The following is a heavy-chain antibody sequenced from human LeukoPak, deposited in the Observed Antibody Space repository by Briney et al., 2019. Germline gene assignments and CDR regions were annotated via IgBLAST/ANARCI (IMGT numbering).Heavy chain of an antibody. D-gene: IGHD1-14*01. J-gene: IGHJ4*02. Sequence: GASVKVSCKASGGTFSSYAISWVRQAPGQGLEWMGGIIPIFGTANYAQKFQGRVTITTDESTSTAYMELSSLRSEDTAVYYCARVTDRLPSDHFDYWGQGTLVTVSS. CDR3: ARVTDRLPSDHFDY. CDR1: GGTFSSYA. V-gene: IGHV1-69*05. CDR2: IIPIFGTA.